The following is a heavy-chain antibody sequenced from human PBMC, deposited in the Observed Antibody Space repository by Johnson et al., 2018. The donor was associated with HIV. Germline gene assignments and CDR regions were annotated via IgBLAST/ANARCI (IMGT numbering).Heavy chain of an antibody. J-gene: IGHJ3*02. V-gene: IGHV3-30*04. CDR2: ISYDGGSK. Sequence: VQLVESGGGVVQPGGSLRLSCAASGFTFSSYAMHWVRQAPGKGLEWVAIISYDGGSKYYADSVKGRFTVFRDNSKNTLYLQMNSLKTEETAVYYCTTIGIHSGSFDGDQSDAFDIWGQGTMVTVSS. D-gene: IGHD1-26*01. CDR1: GFTFSSYA. CDR3: TTIGIHSGSFDGDQSDAFDI.